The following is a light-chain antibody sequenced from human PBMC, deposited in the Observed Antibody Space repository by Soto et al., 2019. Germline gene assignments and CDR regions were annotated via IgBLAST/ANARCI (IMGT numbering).Light chain of an antibody. V-gene: IGLV2-14*01. Sequence: QSALTQPACVSGSPVQSIPLSCTGTSSDIWGYCYVSWYQRHPGKAPKLIIYDVNKQPSGVSNRFSGSKSGNTASLTISGLQAEDEADYYCTSYASGSSHVVFGGGTKLTVL. CDR3: TSYASGSSHVV. CDR1: SSDIWGYCY. CDR2: DVN. J-gene: IGLJ2*01.